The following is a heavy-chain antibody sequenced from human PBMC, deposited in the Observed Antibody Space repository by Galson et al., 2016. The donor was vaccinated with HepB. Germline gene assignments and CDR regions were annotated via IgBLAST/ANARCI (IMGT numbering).Heavy chain of an antibody. V-gene: IGHV3-48*02. CDR2: ISGSSALI. D-gene: IGHD1-26*01. CDR1: GFIFSSYS. Sequence: SLRLSCAGSGFIFSSYSMNWVRQAPGKGLEWVSYISGSSALIYYAGSVKGRFTISRDNAKNSLFLQMNNLRDEDTAFYYCTRERRASGDYWGQGALVTVSS. J-gene: IGHJ4*02. CDR3: TRERRASGDY.